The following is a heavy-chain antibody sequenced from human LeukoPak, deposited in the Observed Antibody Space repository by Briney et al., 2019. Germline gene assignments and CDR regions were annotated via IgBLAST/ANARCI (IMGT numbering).Heavy chain of an antibody. CDR1: GGSFSGYY. CDR3: ASVDYDSSPPIDY. CDR2: IYYSGST. V-gene: IGHV4-59*08. Sequence: PSETLSLTCAVYGGSFSGYYWSWIRQPPGKGLEWIGYIYYSGSTNYNPSLKSRVTISVDTSKNQFSLKLSSVTAADTAVYYCASVDYDSSPPIDYWGQGTLVTVSS. D-gene: IGHD3-22*01. J-gene: IGHJ4*02.